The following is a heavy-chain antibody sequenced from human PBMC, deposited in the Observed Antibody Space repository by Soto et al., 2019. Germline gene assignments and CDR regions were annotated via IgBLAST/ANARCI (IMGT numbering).Heavy chain of an antibody. D-gene: IGHD1-1*01. CDR3: AKDSPRRNAGYVCDY. Sequence: EVQLLESGGTLVQPGGSLTLSCAASGFTFSTYAMAWVRQAPGKGLEWFSGVSASGLNTDYADPVKGRFYISRDNSKNTVSLHMNSLRAEDTALYYCAKDSPRRNAGYVCDYWGQGTPVTVSS. V-gene: IGHV3-23*01. J-gene: IGHJ4*02. CDR1: GFTFSTYA. CDR2: VSASGLNT.